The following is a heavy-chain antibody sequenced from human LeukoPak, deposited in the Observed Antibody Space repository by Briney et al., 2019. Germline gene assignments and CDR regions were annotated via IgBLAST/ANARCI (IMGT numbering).Heavy chain of an antibody. V-gene: IGHV1-2*02. Sequence: ASVKVSCKASGHTFTGYYMHWVRQAPGQGLEWMGWINPNSGGTNYAQKFQGRVTMTRDTSISTAYMELSRLRSDDTAVYYCARESCSGGSCYGNWFDPWGQGTLVTVSS. D-gene: IGHD2-15*01. J-gene: IGHJ5*02. CDR2: INPNSGGT. CDR3: ARESCSGGSCYGNWFDP. CDR1: GHTFTGYY.